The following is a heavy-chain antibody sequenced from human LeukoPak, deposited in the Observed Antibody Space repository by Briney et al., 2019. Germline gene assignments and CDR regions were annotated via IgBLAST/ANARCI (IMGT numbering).Heavy chain of an antibody. D-gene: IGHD3-22*01. Sequence: PSETLSLTCTVSGGSISSYYWNWIRQPPGKELEWIGYIYYSGSTNYNPSLKSRVTISVDTSKNQFSLKLRSVTAADTAVYYCARVTGYVIEDYFDYWGQGTLVTVSS. CDR3: ARVTGYVIEDYFDY. CDR1: GGSISSYY. CDR2: IYYSGST. J-gene: IGHJ4*02. V-gene: IGHV4-59*01.